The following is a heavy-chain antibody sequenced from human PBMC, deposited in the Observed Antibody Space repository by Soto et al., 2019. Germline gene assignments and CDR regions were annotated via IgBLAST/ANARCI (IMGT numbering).Heavy chain of an antibody. V-gene: IGHV3-48*01. D-gene: IGHD3-22*01. Sequence: GGSLRLSCAASGFTFSSYSMNWVRQAPGKGLEWVSYISSSSSTIYYADSVKGRFTISRDNAKNSLYLQMNSLRAEDTAVYYCAREFVGISGATLDSFDYWGQGTLVTVSS. CDR3: AREFVGISGATLDSFDY. J-gene: IGHJ4*02. CDR2: ISSSSSTI. CDR1: GFTFSSYS.